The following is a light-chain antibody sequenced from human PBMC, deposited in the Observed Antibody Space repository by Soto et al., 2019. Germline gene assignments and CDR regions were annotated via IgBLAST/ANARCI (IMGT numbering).Light chain of an antibody. J-gene: IGKJ4*01. CDR2: AAS. Sequence: DIQMTQSPSSLSASVGDRVTITCQASQDISNFLNWYQHKPGKSPKLLIYAASNLETGVPSRFSGSGSATDFSFTISSLQPEDIATYYCQQYDNLPLTFGGGTKVDIK. V-gene: IGKV1-33*01. CDR1: QDISNF. CDR3: QQYDNLPLT.